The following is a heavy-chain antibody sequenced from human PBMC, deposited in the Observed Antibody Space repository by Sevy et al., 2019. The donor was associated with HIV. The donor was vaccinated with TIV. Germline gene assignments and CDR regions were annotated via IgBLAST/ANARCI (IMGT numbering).Heavy chain of an antibody. J-gene: IGHJ6*02. Sequence: GGSLRLSCAVSGFTFRNFWMSWVRQAPGKGLEWVANIRQDGSKKYYVDSVRGRFTISRDNAKNSLFLQLNSLRADDTAIYYCAKSYVGSGTSYGMDLWGRGTTVTVSS. CDR1: GFTFRNFW. CDR2: IRQDGSKK. V-gene: IGHV3-7*01. D-gene: IGHD3-10*01. CDR3: AKSYVGSGTSYGMDL.